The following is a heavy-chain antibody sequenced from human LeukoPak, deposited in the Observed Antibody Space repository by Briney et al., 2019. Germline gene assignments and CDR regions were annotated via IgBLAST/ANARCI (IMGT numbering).Heavy chain of an antibody. J-gene: IGHJ4*02. D-gene: IGHD3-9*01. CDR3: ARERGSSEGYYDILTGYFRYFDY. CDR2: ISDSGVNT. CDR1: GFTFSSYG. V-gene: IGHV3-23*01. Sequence: GGSLRLSCAASGFTFSSYGMHWVRQAPGKGLEWVSSISDSGVNTYYADSVKGRFTISRDNSKNTLYLQMNSLRAEDTAVYYCARERGSSEGYYDILTGYFRYFDYWGQGTLVTVSS.